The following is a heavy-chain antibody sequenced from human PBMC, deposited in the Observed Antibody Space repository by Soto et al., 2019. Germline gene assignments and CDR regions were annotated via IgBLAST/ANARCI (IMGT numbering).Heavy chain of an antibody. CDR1: GGSISSSSYY. J-gene: IGHJ6*02. CDR2: IYYSGST. V-gene: IGHV4-39*01. CDR3: ARRGDTAMASYYYGMDV. D-gene: IGHD5-18*01. Sequence: PSETLSLTCTVSGGSISSSSYYWGWIRQPPGKGLEWIGSIYYSGSTYYNPSLKSRVTISVDTSKNQFSLKLSSVTAADTAVYYCARRGDTAMASYYYGMDVWGQGTTVTVS.